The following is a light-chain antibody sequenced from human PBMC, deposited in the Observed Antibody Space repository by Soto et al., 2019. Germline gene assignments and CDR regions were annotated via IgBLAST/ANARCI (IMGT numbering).Light chain of an antibody. CDR1: SSDVGGYNY. V-gene: IGLV2-8*01. CDR3: SSYAGSNKSV. J-gene: IGLJ1*01. Sequence: QSVLTQPPSASGSPGQSVTISCTGTSSDVGGYNYVSWYQQHPGKAPKLMINEVSKRPSGVPDRFSGSKSGNTASLTVSGLQPEDEADYYCSSYAGSNKSVFGTGTKVTVL. CDR2: EVS.